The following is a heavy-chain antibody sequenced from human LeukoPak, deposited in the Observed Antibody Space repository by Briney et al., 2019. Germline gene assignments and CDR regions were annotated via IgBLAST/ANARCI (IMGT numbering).Heavy chain of an antibody. Sequence: SETLFLTCAVYGGSFSGYYWSWIRQPPGKGLEWIGEINHSGSTNYNPSLKSRVTISVDTSKNQFSLKLSSVTAADTAVYYCARGRSVVVPAARRYFDYWGQGTLVTVSS. D-gene: IGHD2-2*01. CDR3: ARGRSVVVPAARRYFDY. CDR1: GGSFSGYY. V-gene: IGHV4-34*01. J-gene: IGHJ4*02. CDR2: INHSGST.